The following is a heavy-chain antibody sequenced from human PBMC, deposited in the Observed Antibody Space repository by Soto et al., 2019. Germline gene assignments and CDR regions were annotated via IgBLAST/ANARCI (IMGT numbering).Heavy chain of an antibody. J-gene: IGHJ3*02. V-gene: IGHV3-33*01. CDR3: ARQTYYYDSSGAPRAFDI. D-gene: IGHD3-22*01. CDR2: IWYDGSNK. CDR1: GFTFSSYG. Sequence: PGGSLRLSCAAFGFTFSSYGMHWVRQAPGKGLEWVAVIWYDGSNKYYADSVKGRFTISRDNSKNTLYLQMNSLRAEDTAVYYCARQTYYYDSSGAPRAFDIWGQGTMVTVSS.